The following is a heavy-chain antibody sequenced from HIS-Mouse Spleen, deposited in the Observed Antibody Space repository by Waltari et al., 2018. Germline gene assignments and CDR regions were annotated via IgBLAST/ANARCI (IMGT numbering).Heavy chain of an antibody. J-gene: IGHJ3*02. V-gene: IGHV4-38-2*02. CDR2: IYHSGGT. CDR1: GYSISSGYY. D-gene: IGHD1-1*01. CDR3: AREPHLQLELAFDI. Sequence: QVQLQESGPGLVKPSETLSLTCTVSGYSISSGYYWGWIRQPPGKGLGWIGSIYHSGGTYYNPSLKSRVTISVDTSKNQFALKLSSVTAADTAVYYCAREPHLQLELAFDIWGQGTMVTVSS.